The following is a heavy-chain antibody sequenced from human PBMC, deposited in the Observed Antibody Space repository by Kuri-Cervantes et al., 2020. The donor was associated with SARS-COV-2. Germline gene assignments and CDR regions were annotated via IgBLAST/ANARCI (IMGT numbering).Heavy chain of an antibody. V-gene: IGHV4-59*12. CDR3: AKSLGEFYYGSGAGEWFDP. Sequence: ESLKISCTVSGGSISSYYWSWIRQPPGKGLEWIGYIYHSGSTYYNPSLKSRVTISVDRSKNQFSLKLSSVTAADTAVYYCAKSLGEFYYGSGAGEWFDPWGQGTLVTVSS. CDR2: IYHSGST. CDR1: GGSISSYY. D-gene: IGHD3-10*01. J-gene: IGHJ5*02.